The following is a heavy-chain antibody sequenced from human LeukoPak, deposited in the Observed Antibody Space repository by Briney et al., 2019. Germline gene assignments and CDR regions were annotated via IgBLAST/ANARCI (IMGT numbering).Heavy chain of an antibody. J-gene: IGHJ4*02. CDR3: ARQYGFMHAYRHLDS. CDR2: VYFNGNT. CDR1: GGSISSYY. V-gene: IGHV4-59*08. D-gene: IGHD3-16*01. Sequence: SETLSLTCTVSGGSISSYYWTWIRQPPGKGLEWIGYVYFNGNTDYNPSLKSRVTISVDSSKNQFSLNLTSVTAADTAVYYCARQYGFMHAYRHLDSWGQGTLVTVSS.